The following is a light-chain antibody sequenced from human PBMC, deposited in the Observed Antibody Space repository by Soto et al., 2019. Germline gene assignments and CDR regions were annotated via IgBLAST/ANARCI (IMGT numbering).Light chain of an antibody. V-gene: IGKV1-5*01. CDR2: DAS. CDR3: QQYNSYSLT. CDR1: QSISSW. J-gene: IGKJ1*01. Sequence: DIQMTQSPSTLSASVGDRVTITCRASQSISSWLAWYQQKPGKAPKLLIYDASSLESGVPSRFSGSGSGTEFTVSISSVQPDDFSTYYCQQYNSYSLTFGQGTKVEIK.